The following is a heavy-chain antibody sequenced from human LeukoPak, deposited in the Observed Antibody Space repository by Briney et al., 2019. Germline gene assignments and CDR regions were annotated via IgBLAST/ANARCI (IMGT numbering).Heavy chain of an antibody. CDR1: GYTFTNYP. V-gene: IGHV1-18*01. D-gene: IGHD4-17*01. CDR3: ARGYDYGDYVGDFYY. CDR2: ITTYNGNT. Sequence: ASVKVSCKASGYTFTNYPISWVRQTPGQGLEWMGWITTYNGNTKYAHKLQGRVTMTTDTPTSTAYMDLRGLRSDDTAVYYCARGYDYGDYVGDFYYWGQGTLVTVSS. J-gene: IGHJ4*02.